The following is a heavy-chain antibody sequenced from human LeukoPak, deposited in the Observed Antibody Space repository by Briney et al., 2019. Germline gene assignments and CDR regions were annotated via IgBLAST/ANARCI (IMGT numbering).Heavy chain of an antibody. J-gene: IGHJ4*02. CDR2: FDPEDGEI. Sequence: ASVKVSCKVSGYTLTELSMHWVRQAPGKGLEWMGGFDPEDGEILYAQKFQGRVTMTEDTSTDTAYMELSSLRSEDTAVYYCAAVEREYFDTSGYFDYWGQGTLVTVSS. CDR1: GYTLTELS. D-gene: IGHD3-22*01. V-gene: IGHV1-24*01. CDR3: AAVEREYFDTSGYFDY.